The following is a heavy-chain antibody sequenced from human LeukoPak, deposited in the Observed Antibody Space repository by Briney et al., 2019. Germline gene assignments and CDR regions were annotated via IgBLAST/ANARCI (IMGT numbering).Heavy chain of an antibody. CDR3: ARQLDCGGDCSNWFDT. CDR1: GGSISSYY. D-gene: IGHD2-21*02. V-gene: IGHV4-59*08. CDR2: IYYSGST. J-gene: IGHJ5*02. Sequence: SETLSLTCTVSGGSISSYYWSWIRQPPGKGLEWIGYIYYSGSTNYNPSLKSRVTISVDTSKNQFSLKLSHVTAADTAVYYCARQLDCGGDCSNWFDTWGQGTLVTVSS.